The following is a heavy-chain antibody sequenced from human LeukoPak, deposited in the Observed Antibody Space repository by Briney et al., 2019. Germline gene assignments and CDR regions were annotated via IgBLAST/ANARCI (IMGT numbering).Heavy chain of an antibody. J-gene: IGHJ4*02. CDR1: GFTFSGSA. D-gene: IGHD6-13*01. CDR2: IRSKANSYAT. CDR3: TRPLIAAAGTFAY. V-gene: IGHV3-73*01. Sequence: GGSLRLSCAASGFTFSGSAMHWVRQASGKGPEWVGRIRSKANSYATAYAASVKGRFTISRDDSKNTAYLQMNSLKTEDTAVYYCTRPLIAAAGTFAYWGQGTLVTVSS.